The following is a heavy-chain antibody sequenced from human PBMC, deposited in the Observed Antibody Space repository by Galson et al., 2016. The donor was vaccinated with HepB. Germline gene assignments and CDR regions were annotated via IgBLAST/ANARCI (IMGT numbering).Heavy chain of an antibody. CDR3: AREERGYSLNAFDM. CDR2: IIPIFGKA. V-gene: IGHV1-69*06. Sequence: SVKVSCKASGGTFSNYAISWVRQAPGQGLEWMGGIIPIFGKANYAQKFQGRVTITADISTSTAYMELSSLRSADTAVYYCAREERGYSLNAFDMWGQGTMVTVSS. J-gene: IGHJ3*02. D-gene: IGHD2-15*01. CDR1: GGTFSNYA.